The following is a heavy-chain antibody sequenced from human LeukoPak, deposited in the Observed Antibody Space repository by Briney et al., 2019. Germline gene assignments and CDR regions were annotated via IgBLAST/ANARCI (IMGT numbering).Heavy chain of an antibody. CDR1: GFTFSTYW. V-gene: IGHV3-7*01. CDR2: IKQDGSEK. D-gene: IGHD3-22*01. Sequence: GGSLRLSCAASGFTFSTYWMTWVRQAPGKGLEWVANIKQDGSEKYYVDSVKGRFTISSDNAKNSLYLQMNSLRAEDTAVYYCARPGNSGYYFGFDYWGQGTLVTVSS. CDR3: ARPGNSGYYFGFDY. J-gene: IGHJ4*02.